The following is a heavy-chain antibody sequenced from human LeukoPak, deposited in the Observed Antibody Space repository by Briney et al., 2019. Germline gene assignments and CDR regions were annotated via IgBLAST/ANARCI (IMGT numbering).Heavy chain of an antibody. CDR1: GYRFTSYW. V-gene: IGHV5-10-1*01. D-gene: IGHD5-12*01. Sequence: GESLKISCKGSGYRFTSYWISWVRQMPGKGLEWMGRIDPSDSYTNYSPSFQGHVTISADKSISTAYLQWSSLKASDSAMYYCATVDKTFVYFDYWGQGTLVTVSS. CDR2: IDPSDSYT. J-gene: IGHJ4*02. CDR3: ATVDKTFVYFDY.